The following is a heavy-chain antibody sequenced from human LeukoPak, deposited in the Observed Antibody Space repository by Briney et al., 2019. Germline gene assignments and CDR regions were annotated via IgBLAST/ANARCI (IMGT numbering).Heavy chain of an antibody. CDR1: GGSISSYY. J-gene: IGHJ4*02. CDR3: ARLPLRSHFDY. V-gene: IGHV4-59*08. CDR2: IYYSGST. Sequence: SETLSLTCTVTGGSISSYYWSWIRQPPGKGLAWIGYIYYSGSTNYIPSLKSRITISVDTSKNQFSLRLSSVTAADTAVYYCARLPLRSHFDYWGQGTLVTVSS.